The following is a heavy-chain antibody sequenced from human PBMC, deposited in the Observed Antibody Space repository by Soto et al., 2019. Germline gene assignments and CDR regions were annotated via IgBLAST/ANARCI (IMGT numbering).Heavy chain of an antibody. D-gene: IGHD3-22*01. J-gene: IGHJ4*02. CDR3: ARFPVLKPLWDSSALDY. V-gene: IGHV1-69*13. CDR2: IIPIFGTA. CDR1: GGTFSSYA. Sequence: SVKVSCKASGGTFSSYAISWVRQAPGQGLEWMGGIIPIFGTANYAQRFQGRVTITADESTSTAYMELSSLRSEDTAVYYCARFPVLKPLWDSSALDYWGQGTMVTVSA.